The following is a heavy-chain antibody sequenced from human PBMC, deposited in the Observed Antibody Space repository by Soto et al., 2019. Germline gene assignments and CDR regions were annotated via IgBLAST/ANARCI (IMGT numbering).Heavy chain of an antibody. J-gene: IGHJ6*02. V-gene: IGHV3-23*01. D-gene: IGHD2-8*02. Sequence: GGSLRLSCAASGFTFSSYAMSWVRQAPGKGLEWVSAISGSGGSTYYADSVKGRFTISRDNSKNTLYLQMNSLRAEDTAVYYCAKGGGLLEVAVKGYYYYGMDVWGQGTTVTVSS. CDR3: AKGGGLLEVAVKGYYYYGMDV. CDR1: GFTFSSYA. CDR2: ISGSGGST.